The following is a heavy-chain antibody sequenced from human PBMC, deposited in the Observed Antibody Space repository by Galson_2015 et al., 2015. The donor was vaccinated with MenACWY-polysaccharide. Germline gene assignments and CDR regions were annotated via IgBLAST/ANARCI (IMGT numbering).Heavy chain of an antibody. D-gene: IGHD6-19*01. CDR3: AREGYSIGWHYFDY. Sequence: TLSLTCSVSGGSISSGDYYWSWIRQPAGKGLEWIGRIYTSGSTNYNPSLNSRLTISVETSKNQFSLRLSSVTAADTAVYYCAREGYSIGWHYFDYWGQGTLVTVSS. CDR1: GGSISSGDYY. J-gene: IGHJ4*02. CDR2: IYTSGST. V-gene: IGHV4-61*02.